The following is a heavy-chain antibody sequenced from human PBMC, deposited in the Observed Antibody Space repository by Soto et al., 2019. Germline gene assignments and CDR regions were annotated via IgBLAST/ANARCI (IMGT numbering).Heavy chain of an antibody. V-gene: IGHV1-69*13. CDR2: IIPMFETV. CDR1: GGTFDNYA. J-gene: IGHJ6*02. Sequence: ASVKVSCKASGGTFDNYAVSWVRQAPGQGLEWMGGIIPMFETVNYAQRFQGRLTIAADESTSTAYMELSSLRSEDTVVYYCAIGYYDFWSGTTDYYYHGMDVWGQGTTVTVS. CDR3: AIGYYDFWSGTTDYYYHGMDV. D-gene: IGHD3-3*01.